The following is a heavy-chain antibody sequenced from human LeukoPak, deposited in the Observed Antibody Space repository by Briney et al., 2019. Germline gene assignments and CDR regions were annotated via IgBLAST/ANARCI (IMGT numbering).Heavy chain of an antibody. CDR1: GGSFSGYY. Sequence: SETLSLTCAVYGGSFSGYYWSWIRQPPGKGLEWIGEINHSGSTSYNPSLKSRVTISVDTSKNQFSLKLSSVTAADTAVYYCAKDTYYYDSSGSRWFGPWGQGTLVTVSS. J-gene: IGHJ5*02. D-gene: IGHD3-22*01. CDR3: AKDTYYYDSSGSRWFGP. V-gene: IGHV4-34*01. CDR2: INHSGST.